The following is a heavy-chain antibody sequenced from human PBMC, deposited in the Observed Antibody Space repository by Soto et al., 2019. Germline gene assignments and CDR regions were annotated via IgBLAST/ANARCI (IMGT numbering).Heavy chain of an antibody. D-gene: IGHD1-1*01. J-gene: IGHJ6*02. V-gene: IGHV1-3*01. Sequence: GESLKVSCKASGYSFTTYAMHWVRQAPGQRLEWMAWINGGNGNTKYSQKFQDRVTITRDTSASIAYLELSSLRSEDTAVYYCARGKGMEENYYYHGMDVWGQGTTVTVSS. CDR3: ARGKGMEENYYYHGMDV. CDR2: INGGNGNT. CDR1: GYSFTTYA.